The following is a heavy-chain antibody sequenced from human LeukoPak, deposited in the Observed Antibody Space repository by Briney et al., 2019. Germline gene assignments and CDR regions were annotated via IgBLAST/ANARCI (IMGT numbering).Heavy chain of an antibody. CDR1: GFTFSSYE. Sequence: GGALRLSSAASGFTFSSYEMNSVRQAQGKGLERGSYISSSGRTIYYADSVKGRFTISRDNAKNSLYLQMNSLRAEDTAVYYCARDERGAFDIWGKGTMVTV. J-gene: IGHJ3*02. CDR3: ARDERGAFDI. V-gene: IGHV3-48*03. CDR2: ISSSGRTI. D-gene: IGHD3-16*01.